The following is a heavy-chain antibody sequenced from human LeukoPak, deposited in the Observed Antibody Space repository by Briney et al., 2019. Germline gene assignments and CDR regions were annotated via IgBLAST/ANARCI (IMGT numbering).Heavy chain of an antibody. CDR1: GVSISSYY. CDR3: ARDGPTYYYGSGSPRWFDP. J-gene: IGHJ5*02. Sequence: PSETLSRTCTGSGVSISSYYWSWIRQAAGKGLEWIGRIYTSGSTNYNPSLKSRVTMSVDTSKNQFSLKLSSVTAADTAVYYCARDGPTYYYGSGSPRWFDPWGQGTLVTVSS. V-gene: IGHV4-4*07. D-gene: IGHD3-10*01. CDR2: IYTSGST.